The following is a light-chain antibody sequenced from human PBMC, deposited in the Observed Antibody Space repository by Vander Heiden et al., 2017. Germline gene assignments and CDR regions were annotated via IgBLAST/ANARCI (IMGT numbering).Light chain of an antibody. Sequence: QSALTQPASVSGSPGQSITISCTGTSSDVGSYNLVSWYQQHPGKAPKLMIYEGSKRPSGVSNRFSGSKSGNTASLTISGLQAEDEADYYCCSYAGSSIYVFGTGNKVHVL. V-gene: IGLV2-23*01. CDR3: CSYAGSSIYV. J-gene: IGLJ1*01. CDR1: SSDVGSYNL. CDR2: EGS.